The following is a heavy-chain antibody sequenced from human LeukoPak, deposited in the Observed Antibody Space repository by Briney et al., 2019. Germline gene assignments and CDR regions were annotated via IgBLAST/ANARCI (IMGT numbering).Heavy chain of an antibody. J-gene: IGHJ4*02. CDR3: ARDRYCSGGSCYLTLDY. Sequence: ASVEVSCKASGYTFTSYHMHWVRQAPGQGLEWMGMINPSGGSTSYAQKFQGRVTMTRDTSTSTVYMEVSSLRSEDTAVYYCARDRYCSGGSCYLTLDYWGQGTLVTVSS. D-gene: IGHD2-15*01. CDR2: INPSGGST. CDR1: GYTFTSYH. V-gene: IGHV1-46*01.